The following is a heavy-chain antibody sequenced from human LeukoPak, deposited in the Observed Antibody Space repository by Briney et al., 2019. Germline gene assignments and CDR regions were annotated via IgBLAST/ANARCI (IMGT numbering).Heavy chain of an antibody. V-gene: IGHV3-30*04. CDR1: GFTFSSYA. CDR3: ARGPLGYCSVTSCSFDS. CDR2: ISYDGSSK. D-gene: IGHD2-2*01. Sequence: PGGSLRLSCAASGFTFSSYAMYWVRQAPGRGLEWVAVISYDGSSKYSADSVKGRFTISRDNSKNTLYLQMNSLRADDTAVYYCARGPLGYCSVTSCSFDSWGQGTLVTVSS. J-gene: IGHJ4*02.